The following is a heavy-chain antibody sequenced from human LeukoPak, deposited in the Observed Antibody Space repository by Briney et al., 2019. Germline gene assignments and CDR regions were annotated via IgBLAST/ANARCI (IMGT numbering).Heavy chain of an antibody. CDR3: ARDYPLNDYGDYVSVGAIDY. CDR2: ISSSGSTI. J-gene: IGHJ4*02. Sequence: GGSLRLSCAASGFTFSDYYMSWIRQAPGEGLEWVSYISSSGSTIYYADSVKGRFTISRDNAKNSLYLQMNSLRAEDTAVYYCARDYPLNDYGDYVSVGAIDYWGQGTLVTVSS. D-gene: IGHD4-17*01. CDR1: GFTFSDYY. V-gene: IGHV3-11*01.